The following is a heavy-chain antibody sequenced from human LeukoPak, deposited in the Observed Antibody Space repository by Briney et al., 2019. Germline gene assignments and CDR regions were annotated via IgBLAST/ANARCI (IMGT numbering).Heavy chain of an antibody. D-gene: IGHD2-15*01. CDR2: IYYSGRT. J-gene: IGHJ4*02. CDR1: GGSLTNYY. V-gene: IGHV4-59*01. CDR3: ARYCSGGSCYSRSFDY. Sequence: SETLSLTCTVSGGSLTNYYWSWVRQSPEGGLEWMGFIYYSGRTYYNPSLKGRATISVDTSKNQFSLKLNSVTAADTAVYYCARYCSGGSCYSRSFDYWGQGTLVTVSS.